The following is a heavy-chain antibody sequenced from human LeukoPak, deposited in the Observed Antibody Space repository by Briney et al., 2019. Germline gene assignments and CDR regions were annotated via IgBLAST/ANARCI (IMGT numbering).Heavy chain of an antibody. CDR3: AKDQVISGSEASDI. CDR1: GGTFSSYS. D-gene: IGHD2-21*01. V-gene: IGHV3-23*01. CDR2: ISGNGVGT. Sequence: GGSLRLSCAASGGTFSSYSMNWVRQAPGKGLEWVSAISGNGVGTYYADSVKGRFTISRDNSWNTLYLQMNSLRAEDTAVYYCAKDQVISGSEASDIWGQGTMVTVSS. J-gene: IGHJ3*02.